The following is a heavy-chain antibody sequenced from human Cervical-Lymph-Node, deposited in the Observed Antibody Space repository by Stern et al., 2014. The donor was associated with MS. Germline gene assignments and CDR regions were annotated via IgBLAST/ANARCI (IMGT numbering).Heavy chain of an antibody. CDR3: TTESPHFDF. V-gene: IGHV3-15*01. Sequence: VQLVQSGGGLVKPGGSLRLSCAASGFTFRNAYMSWVRQAPGKGLEWVGRIKSTTDGGTTDYAAPVKGRFTISRDDSKNTLYLQMNSLKTEDTAVYYCTTESPHFDFWGQGTLVTVSS. CDR1: GFTFRNAY. CDR2: IKSTTDGGTT. J-gene: IGHJ4*02.